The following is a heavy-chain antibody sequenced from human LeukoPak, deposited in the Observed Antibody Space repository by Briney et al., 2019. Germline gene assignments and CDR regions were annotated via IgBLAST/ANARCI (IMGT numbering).Heavy chain of an antibody. V-gene: IGHV3-7*01. Sequence: GGSLRLSCAASGFTFSSYWMGWVRQAPGKGLEWVANIKQDGSEKYYVDSVKGRFTISRDNAKNSLYLQMNSLRAEDTAVYYCAREEQGYDFWSGYYDEYYFDYWGQGTLVTVSS. CDR3: AREEQGYDFWSGYYDEYYFDY. CDR1: GFTFSSYW. CDR2: IKQDGSEK. D-gene: IGHD3-3*01. J-gene: IGHJ4*02.